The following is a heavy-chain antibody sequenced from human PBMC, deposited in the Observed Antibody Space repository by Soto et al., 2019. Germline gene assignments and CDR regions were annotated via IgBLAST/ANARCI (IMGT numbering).Heavy chain of an antibody. D-gene: IGHD6-19*01. V-gene: IGHV3-11*05. J-gene: IGHJ5*01. Sequence: QVQLVESGGGLIKPGGSLRLSCAASGFTFSDCYMSWFRQAPGKGLEWVSYISSSGTYTNYADSVKGRFTISRDNAKNSLYLQMNSLRAEDTAVYYCARVRHSSGWYDSWGQGTLVTVSS. CDR3: ARVRHSSGWYDS. CDR1: GFTFSDCY. CDR2: ISSSGTYT.